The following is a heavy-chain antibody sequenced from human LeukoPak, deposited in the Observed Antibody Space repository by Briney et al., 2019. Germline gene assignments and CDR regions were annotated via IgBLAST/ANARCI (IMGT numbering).Heavy chain of an antibody. CDR3: ARGRRLWFGEFYYYYGMDV. CDR1: GGSFSGYY. D-gene: IGHD3-10*01. Sequence: SETLSLTCAVYGGSFSGYYWSWTRQPPGKGLEWIGEINHSGSTNYNPSLKSRVTISVDTSKNQFSLKLSSVTAADTAVYYCARGRRLWFGEFYYYYGMDVWGQGTTVTVSS. J-gene: IGHJ6*02. CDR2: INHSGST. V-gene: IGHV4-34*01.